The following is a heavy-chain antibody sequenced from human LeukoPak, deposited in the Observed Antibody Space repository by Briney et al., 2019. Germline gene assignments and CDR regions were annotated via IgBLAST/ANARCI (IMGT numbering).Heavy chain of an antibody. CDR2: INHSGST. D-gene: IGHD3-9*01. CDR1: GGSFSGYY. J-gene: IGHJ6*02. V-gene: IGHV4-34*01. Sequence: SETLSLTCAVYGGSFSGYYWSWIRQPPGKGLEWIGEINHSGSTNYNPSLKSRVTISVDTSKNQFSLKLSSVTAADTAVYYCAGPAISPRYGMDVWGQGTTVTVSS. CDR3: AGPAISPRYGMDV.